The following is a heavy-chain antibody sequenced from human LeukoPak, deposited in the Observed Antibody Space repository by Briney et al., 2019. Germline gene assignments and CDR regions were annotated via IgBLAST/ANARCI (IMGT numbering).Heavy chain of an antibody. CDR3: AKGTGSSGWYWFDY. Sequence: GGSLRLSCAASGFTFSSYAMSWVRQAPGKGLEWVSAISGSGGSTYYADSVKGRFTISRDSSKNTLYLQMNSLRAEDTAVYYCAKGTGSSGWYWFDYWGQGTLVTVSS. CDR2: ISGSGGST. V-gene: IGHV3-23*01. D-gene: IGHD6-19*01. CDR1: GFTFSSYA. J-gene: IGHJ4*02.